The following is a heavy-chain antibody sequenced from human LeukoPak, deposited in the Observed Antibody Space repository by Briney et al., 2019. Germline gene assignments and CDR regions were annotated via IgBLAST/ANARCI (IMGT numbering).Heavy chain of an antibody. Sequence: RASVTVSCKASGGTFSSYAISWVRQAPGQGLEWMGGIIPIFGTANYAQKFQGRVTITRDTSASTAYMELSSLRSEDTAVYYCARDSGEYYFDYWGQGTLVTVSS. CDR1: GGTFSSYA. J-gene: IGHJ4*02. CDR2: IIPIFGTA. V-gene: IGHV1-69*05. CDR3: ARDSGEYYFDY. D-gene: IGHD2-15*01.